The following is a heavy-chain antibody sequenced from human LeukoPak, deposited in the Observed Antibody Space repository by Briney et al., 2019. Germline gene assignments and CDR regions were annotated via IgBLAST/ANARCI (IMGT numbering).Heavy chain of an antibody. CDR3: ARRAGAYSHPYDY. CDR2: IYSDNT. D-gene: IGHD4/OR15-4a*01. J-gene: IGHJ4*02. V-gene: IGHV3-53*01. CDR1: GFTVSSNS. Sequence: PGGSLRLSCTVSGFTVSSNSMSWVRQAPGKGLEWVSFIYSDNTHYSDSVKGRFTISRDNSKNTLYLQMNSLRAEHTAVYYCARRAGAYSHPYDYWGQGTLVTVSS.